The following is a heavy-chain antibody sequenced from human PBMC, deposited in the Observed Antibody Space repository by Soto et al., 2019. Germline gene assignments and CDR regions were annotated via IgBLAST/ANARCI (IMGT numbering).Heavy chain of an antibody. CDR1: GFTFSSYA. CDR3: ARETSMGRTVNYYFEY. D-gene: IGHD3-10*01. CDR2: VWYDASNK. V-gene: IGHV3-33*01. J-gene: IGHJ4*02. Sequence: QVQLVESGGGVVQPGRSLRLSCAASGFTFSSYAMHWVRQAPGKGLEWVAVVWYDASNKYYAGSVKGRFTISRDNSKNTRYLQTNRLRAEDTGVYYCARETSMGRTVNYYFEYWGQGTRVTVPS.